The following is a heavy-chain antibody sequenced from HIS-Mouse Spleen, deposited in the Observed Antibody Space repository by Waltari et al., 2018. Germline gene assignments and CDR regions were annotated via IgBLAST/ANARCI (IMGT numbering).Heavy chain of an antibody. CDR3: ARQGGYCSSTSCNDY. Sequence: QLQLQESGPGLVKPSETLSLTCTVSGGSISSSSYYWGWLRPPPGKGLEWIGSMYYSGSTYYNPSLKSRVTISVDTSKNQFSLKLSSVTAADTAVYYCARQGGYCSSTSCNDYWGQGTLVTVSS. CDR2: MYYSGST. CDR1: GGSISSSSYY. V-gene: IGHV4-39*01. J-gene: IGHJ4*02. D-gene: IGHD2-2*01.